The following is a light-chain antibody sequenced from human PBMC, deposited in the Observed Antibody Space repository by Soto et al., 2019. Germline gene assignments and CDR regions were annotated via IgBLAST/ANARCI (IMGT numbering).Light chain of an antibody. J-gene: IGKJ3*01. CDR3: QQYGSSLFT. Sequence: EIVLTQSPGTLSLSPGERATLSCRASQSVSSKYLAWYHHKPGQAPRVLIYGTSIRASGVPERFSGGGSGTDFTLTITRLEPEDFAVYYCQQYGSSLFTFGPGTKVDFK. V-gene: IGKV3-20*01. CDR1: QSVSSKY. CDR2: GTS.